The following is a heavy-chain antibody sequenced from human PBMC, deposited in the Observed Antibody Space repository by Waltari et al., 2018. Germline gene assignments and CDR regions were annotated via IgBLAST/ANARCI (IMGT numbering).Heavy chain of an antibody. CDR2: INPKSGDA. Sequence: QVKLVPSGAEVNKPGAPVRVSCRASGSTHTKYDIHWVRQAPGQGLEWMWRINPKSGDANYTQPFQGRVIMTRDTSINTAYLEVTGLTSDDTAIFYCATANILGIGTFDYWGQGTLVSVSS. CDR1: GSTHTKYD. D-gene: IGHD1-1*01. V-gene: IGHV1-2*06. J-gene: IGHJ4*02. CDR3: ATANILGIGTFDY.